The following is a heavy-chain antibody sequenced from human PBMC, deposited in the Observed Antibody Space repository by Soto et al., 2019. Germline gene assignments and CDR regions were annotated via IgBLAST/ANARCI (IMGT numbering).Heavy chain of an antibody. CDR2: IYHSGTT. V-gene: IGHV4-4*02. CDR3: ARIAGGRGGPVFDP. Sequence: SETLSLTCAVSGGSISSFNWWSWIRQTPGKGLEWIGEIYHSGTTNYNPSLKSRATISVDKSKNHFSLKLTSVTAADTAVYYCARIAGGRGGPVFDPWGQGTLVTVSS. J-gene: IGHJ5*02. CDR1: GGSISSFNW. D-gene: IGHD2-15*01.